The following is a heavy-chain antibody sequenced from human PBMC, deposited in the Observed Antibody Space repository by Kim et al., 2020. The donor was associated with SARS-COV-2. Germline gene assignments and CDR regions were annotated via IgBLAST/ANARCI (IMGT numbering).Heavy chain of an antibody. CDR3: ARGAPFSYDSSGYLDY. CDR2: INTNSGDT. CDR1: GYTFIGYY. D-gene: IGHD3-22*01. J-gene: IGHJ4*02. V-gene: IGHV1-2*06. Sequence: ASVKVSCKASGYTFIGYYMHWVRQAPGQGLEWMGRINTNSGDTHFAQKFQGRVTMTRDTSISTAFMELSSLRSDDTAVYYCARGAPFSYDSSGYLDYWGQGTLLTVSS.